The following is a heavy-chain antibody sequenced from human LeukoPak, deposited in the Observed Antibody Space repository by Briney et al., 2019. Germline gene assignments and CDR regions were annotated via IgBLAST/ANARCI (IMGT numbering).Heavy chain of an antibody. CDR1: GFTFSSYG. CDR3: AKDGGRYFDWNYYYYYMDV. Sequence: PGGSLRLSCAASGFTFSSYGMHWVRQAPGKGLEWVAFIRYDGSNKYYADSVKGRFTISRDNSKNTLYLQMNSLRAEDTAVYYCAKDGGRYFDWNYYYYYMDVWGKGTTVTVSS. CDR2: IRYDGSNK. J-gene: IGHJ6*03. V-gene: IGHV3-30*02. D-gene: IGHD3-9*01.